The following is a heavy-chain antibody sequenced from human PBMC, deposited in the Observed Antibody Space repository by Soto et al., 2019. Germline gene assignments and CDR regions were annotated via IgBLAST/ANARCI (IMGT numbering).Heavy chain of an antibody. V-gene: IGHV3-23*01. CDR2: ISGSGGVT. D-gene: IGHD6-19*01. J-gene: IGHJ3*01. CDR3: AKIHSGSSEDAFDV. Sequence: EVQLLESGGGLVQPGGSQRLSCAASGFTFSSYAMSWVRQGPGKGLEWVPLISGSGGVTDYADSVKGRFTVSRDNSKNTMYLELNSLTAGDTAIYYCAKIHSGSSEDAFDVWGQGTVVTVSS. CDR1: GFTFSSYA.